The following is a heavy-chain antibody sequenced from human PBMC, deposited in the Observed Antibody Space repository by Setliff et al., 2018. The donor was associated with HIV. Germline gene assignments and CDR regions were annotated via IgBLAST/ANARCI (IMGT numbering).Heavy chain of an antibody. CDR1: GFIFRCNV. CDR3: ARVQQQLLQEDDYFDY. J-gene: IGHJ4*02. D-gene: IGHD6-13*01. Sequence: GGSLRLSCAASGFIFRCNVVHWGRQAPGKGLEWVAVMSYDGNNKYSADSVKGRFTISRDNSKNTLFRQMNSLRPEDTAVYYCARVQQQLLQEDDYFDYWGQGTLVTVSS. CDR2: MSYDGNNK. V-gene: IGHV3-30*01.